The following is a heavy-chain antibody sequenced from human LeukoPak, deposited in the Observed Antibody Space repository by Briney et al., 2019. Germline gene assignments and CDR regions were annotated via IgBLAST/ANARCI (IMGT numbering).Heavy chain of an antibody. CDR2: ISGNGDST. J-gene: IGHJ4*02. Sequence: GGSLRLSCAASGFTFSSYAMGWVRQAPGKGLEWVSVISGNGDSTYYADSVKGRFTISRDNSKNTLYLQMNSLRAEATAVYYCANYVRFGELLYFDYWGQGTLVTVSS. CDR3: ANYVRFGELLYFDY. V-gene: IGHV3-23*01. D-gene: IGHD3-10*01. CDR1: GFTFSSYA.